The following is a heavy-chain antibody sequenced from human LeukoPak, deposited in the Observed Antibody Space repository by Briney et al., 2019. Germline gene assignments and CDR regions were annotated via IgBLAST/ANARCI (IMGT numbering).Heavy chain of an antibody. CDR2: IYGSGTT. V-gene: IGHV4-4*07. D-gene: IGHD3-3*01. J-gene: IGHJ4*02. CDR1: GGSTSGCY. Sequence: SETLSLTCTVSGGSTSGCYWNWMRQPAGKGLEWIGRIYGSGTTDYNSSLRSRVTMSVDTSKSQFSLKLTSVTAADMAVYYCARENRDFEGSGYYVDYWGQGTLVTVSS. CDR3: ARENRDFEGSGYYVDY.